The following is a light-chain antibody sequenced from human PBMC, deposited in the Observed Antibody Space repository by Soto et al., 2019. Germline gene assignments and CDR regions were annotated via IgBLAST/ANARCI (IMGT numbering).Light chain of an antibody. V-gene: IGLV6-57*04. J-gene: IGLJ2*01. CDR1: SGSIASNS. Sequence: NFMLTQPHSVSESPGKTVTISCTRSSGSIASNSVQWYQQRPGSAPTTVIYEDNQRPSGVPDRFSGSTDGSSNSASLTISGLQTEDDADYYCQSYDTSTVVFGGGTKLTVL. CDR3: QSYDTSTVV. CDR2: EDN.